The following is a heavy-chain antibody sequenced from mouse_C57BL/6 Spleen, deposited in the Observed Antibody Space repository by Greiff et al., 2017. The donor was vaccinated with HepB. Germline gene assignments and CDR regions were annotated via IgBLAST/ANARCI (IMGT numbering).Heavy chain of an antibody. V-gene: IGHV5-6*01. CDR2: ISSGGSYT. D-gene: IGHD3-2*02. CDR1: GFTFSSYG. Sequence: EVQLEESGGDLVKPGGSLKLSCAASGFTFSSYGMSWVRQTPDKRLEWVATISSGGSYTYYPDSVKGRFTISRDNAKNTLYLQMSSLKSEDTAMYYCARQVTAQALYFDYWGQGTTLTVSS. CDR3: ARQVTAQALYFDY. J-gene: IGHJ2*01.